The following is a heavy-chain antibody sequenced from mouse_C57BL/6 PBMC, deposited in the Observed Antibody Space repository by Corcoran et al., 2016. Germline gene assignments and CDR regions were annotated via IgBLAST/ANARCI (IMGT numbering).Heavy chain of an antibody. CDR2: INPYNGGT. V-gene: IGHV1-19*01. Sequence: EVQLQQSGPVLVKPGASVKLSCKASGYTFTDYYMNWVKQSHGKSLEWIGVINPYNGGTSYNQKFKGKATLTVDKSSSTAYMELNSLTSEDSAVYYCARGGSNYPYCYFDVWGTGTTVTVSS. CDR1: GYTFTDYY. D-gene: IGHD2-5*01. CDR3: ARGGSNYPYCYFDV. J-gene: IGHJ1*03.